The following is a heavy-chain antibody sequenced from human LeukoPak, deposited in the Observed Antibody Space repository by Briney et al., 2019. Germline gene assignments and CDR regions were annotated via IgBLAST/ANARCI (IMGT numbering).Heavy chain of an antibody. CDR2: IYYSGST. D-gene: IGHD3-10*01. J-gene: IGHJ6*03. CDR3: ARTTYYYGSGSYHPYYMDV. CDR1: GASISSYY. V-gene: IGHV4-59*01. Sequence: SETLSLTCAVSGASISSYYWTWIRQPPGKGLEWIAYIYYSGSTNYNPSLKSRVTISVDTSKNQFSLKLSSVTAADTAVYYCARTTYYYGSGSYHPYYMDVWGKGTTVTISS.